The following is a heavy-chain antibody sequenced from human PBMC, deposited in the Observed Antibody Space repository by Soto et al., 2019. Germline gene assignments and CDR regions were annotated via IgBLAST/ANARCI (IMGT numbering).Heavy chain of an antibody. J-gene: IGHJ3*02. CDR3: ARVERGTATTVVDAFDI. D-gene: IGHD1-1*01. CDR2: MSHSGGT. Sequence: QVQLQQWGAGLLKPSETLSLTCAVFGGSVNSGNYYWSWIRQPPGKGLEWIGEMSHSGGTHFNPSLKSRVTISVDTSKTPFSLKMSSVAAADTALYYCARVERGTATTVVDAFDIWGPGTMVTVSS. V-gene: IGHV4-34*01. CDR1: GGSVNSGNYY.